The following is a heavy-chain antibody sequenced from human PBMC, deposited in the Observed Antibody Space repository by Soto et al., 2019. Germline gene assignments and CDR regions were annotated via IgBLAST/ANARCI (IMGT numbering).Heavy chain of an antibody. CDR2: INPSGGST. CDR3: ARTYYYDSSGYFVFDY. Sequence: ASVKVSCKASGYTFTSYYMHWVRQAPGQGLEWMGIINPSGGSTSYAQKFQGRVTMTRDTSTSTVYMELSSLRSEDTAVYYCARTYYYDSSGYFVFDYWGQGTLVTVSS. V-gene: IGHV1-46*01. J-gene: IGHJ4*02. D-gene: IGHD3-22*01. CDR1: GYTFTSYY.